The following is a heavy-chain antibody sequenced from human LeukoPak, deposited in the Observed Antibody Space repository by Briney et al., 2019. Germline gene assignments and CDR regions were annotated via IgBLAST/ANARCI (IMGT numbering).Heavy chain of an antibody. CDR1: GGSFSGYY. Sequence: SETLSLTCAVYGGSFSGYYWNWIRQPPGKGLEWIGKISHRGSTNYNPSLKSRVTISVDTSRSQFSLKLSSVTAADTAVYYCARGAEDYVWGSYPNWFDPWGQGTLVTVSS. CDR3: ARGAEDYVWGSYPNWFDP. J-gene: IGHJ5*02. V-gene: IGHV4-34*01. CDR2: ISHRGST. D-gene: IGHD3-16*01.